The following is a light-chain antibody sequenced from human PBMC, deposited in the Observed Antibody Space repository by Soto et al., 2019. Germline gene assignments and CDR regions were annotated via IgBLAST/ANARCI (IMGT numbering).Light chain of an antibody. CDR3: QQSLSTLLT. Sequence: DIQMTQSPSSLSASVGDRVTITCRASQSISGYLNWYQQKPGKAPKVLISGASTWHNGVPSRFSGRGSGTDFTLTISSLQPEDVATYYCQQSLSTLLTFGGGTKVEIK. V-gene: IGKV1-39*01. CDR2: GAS. J-gene: IGKJ4*01. CDR1: QSISGY.